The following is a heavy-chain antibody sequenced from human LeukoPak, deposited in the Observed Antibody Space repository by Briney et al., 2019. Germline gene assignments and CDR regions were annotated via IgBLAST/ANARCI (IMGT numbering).Heavy chain of an antibody. Sequence: PGGSLRLSCAASGFTFSSYGMHWVRQAPVKELEWVAFIRYDGSNKYYADSVKGRFTISRDNSKNKLYLQMNSLRAEDTDVYYCAKDGEYCSSTSRYLRSCKGPKVWHWFDPWGQGTLVTVSS. J-gene: IGHJ5*02. V-gene: IGHV3-30*02. CDR2: IRYDGSNK. D-gene: IGHD2-2*01. CDR1: GFTFSSYG. CDR3: AKDGEYCSSTSRYLRSCKGPKVWHWFDP.